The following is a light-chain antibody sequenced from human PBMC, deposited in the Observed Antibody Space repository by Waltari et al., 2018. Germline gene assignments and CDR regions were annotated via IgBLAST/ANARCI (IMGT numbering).Light chain of an antibody. Sequence: DIVMTQSPDYLNVSMGERATRNCKSSQSVLYSSDNKNYLTWYQQKPGQPPKLLIYWASTRESGVPDRFSGSGSGTDFTLTISSLQAEDVAVYYCQQYYTTPRTFGQGTKVEIK. J-gene: IGKJ1*01. CDR2: WAS. CDR3: QQYYTTPRT. V-gene: IGKV4-1*01. CDR1: QSVLYSSDNKNY.